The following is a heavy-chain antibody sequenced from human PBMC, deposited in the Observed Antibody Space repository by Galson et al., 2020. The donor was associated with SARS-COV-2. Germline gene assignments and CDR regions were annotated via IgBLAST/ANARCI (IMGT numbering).Heavy chain of an antibody. CDR1: GSSISNAW. CDR2: IKTKTDGGTT. V-gene: IGHV3-15*01. CDR3: TTFEEWELLYFFDY. Sequence: GESLNTSSAASGSSISNAWMSWVRQAPGKGLEWVGRIKTKTDGGTTDYAAPVKGRFTISRDDSTNTLYLQMNSLKTEDTAVYYCTTFEEWELLYFFDYWGQGTLVTVPS. J-gene: IGHJ4*02. D-gene: IGHD1-26*01.